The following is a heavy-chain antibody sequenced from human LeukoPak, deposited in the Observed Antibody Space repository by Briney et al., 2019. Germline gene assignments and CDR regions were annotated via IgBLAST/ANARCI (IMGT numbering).Heavy chain of an antibody. J-gene: IGHJ6*02. CDR2: IGTAGDT. CDR1: GFTFSSYD. D-gene: IGHD2-21*02. V-gene: IGHV3-13*01. CDR3: ARVRQDPLTYYYYGMDV. Sequence: PGGSLRLSCAASGFTFSSYDMHWVRQATGKGLEWVSAIGTAGDTYYPGSVKGRFTISRENAKNSLYLQMNSLRAGDTAVYYCARVRQDPLTYYYYGMDVWGQGTTVTVSS.